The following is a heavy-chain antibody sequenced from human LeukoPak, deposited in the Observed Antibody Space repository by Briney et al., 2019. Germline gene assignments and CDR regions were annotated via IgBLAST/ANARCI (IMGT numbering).Heavy chain of an antibody. J-gene: IGHJ4*02. CDR2: RYRGGTT. V-gene: IGHV3-53*01. Sequence: PGGSLRLSCAASGFTVSSSYMSWVRQAPGQVLEWVSMRYRGGTTYYADSVKGRFTISRDNSKNSLYLQMNSLRAEDTAVYYCARGHIAVAGHYGAGPSDSWGQGTLVTVSS. CDR3: ARGHIAVAGHYGAGPSDS. CDR1: GFTVSSSY. D-gene: IGHD6-19*01.